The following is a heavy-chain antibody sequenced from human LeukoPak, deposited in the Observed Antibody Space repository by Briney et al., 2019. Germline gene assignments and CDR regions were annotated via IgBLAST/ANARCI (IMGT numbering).Heavy chain of an antibody. D-gene: IGHD1-26*01. CDR2: ISYDGSNK. V-gene: IGHV3-30-3*01. CDR1: GFTFSSYA. CDR3: AREGSGRAFDY. J-gene: IGHJ4*02. Sequence: RSLRLSCAASGFTFSSYAMHWVRQAPGKGLEWVAVISYDGSNKYYADSVKGRFTISRDNSKNTLYLQMNSLRAEDTAVYYCAREGSGRAFDYWGQGTLVTVSS.